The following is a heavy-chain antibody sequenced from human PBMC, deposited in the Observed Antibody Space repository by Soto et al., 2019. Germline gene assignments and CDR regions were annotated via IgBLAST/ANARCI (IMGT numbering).Heavy chain of an antibody. CDR2: IFQSGTT. J-gene: IGHJ5*02. CDR3: ACRTGPAGHNWFDP. D-gene: IGHD2-2*01. CDR1: GGSISSSNW. V-gene: IGHV4-4*02. Sequence: SETLSLTCAVSGGSISSSNWRSWVRQPPGKGLEWIGEIFQSGTTNFNPSLKSRVTISVDKSKNQFSLNLSSVTAADTAMYYCACRTGPAGHNWFDPWGQGTLVTVSS.